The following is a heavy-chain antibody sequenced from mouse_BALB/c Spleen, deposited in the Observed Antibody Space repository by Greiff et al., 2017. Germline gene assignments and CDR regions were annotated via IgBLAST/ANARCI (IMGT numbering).Heavy chain of an antibody. CDR2: IWTGGGT. Sequence: QVQLKESGPGLVAPSQSLSITCTVSGFSLTSYGISWIRQPPGKGLEWLGVIWTGGGTNYNSAFMSRLSISKDNSKSQVFLKMNSLQTDDTAIYYCVRDYYRYDGFAYWGQGTLVTVSA. CDR3: VRDYYRYDGFAY. J-gene: IGHJ3*01. V-gene: IGHV2-9-2*01. CDR1: GFSLTSYG. D-gene: IGHD2-14*01.